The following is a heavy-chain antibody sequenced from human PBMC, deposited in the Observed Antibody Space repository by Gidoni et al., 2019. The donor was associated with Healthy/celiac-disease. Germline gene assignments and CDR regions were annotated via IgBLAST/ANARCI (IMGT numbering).Heavy chain of an antibody. CDR1: GSTFTGYS. CDR2: INPNSGGT. V-gene: IGHV1-2*04. J-gene: IGHJ5*02. CDR3: ARNWYSSSSVGWFDP. D-gene: IGHD6-6*01. Sequence: QVQLVQSGAEVKKPGASVKVSCQASGSTFTGYSMHWVRQAPGQGLEWMGWINPNSGGTNYAQKFQGWVTMTRDTSISTAYMELSRLRSDDTAVYYCARNWYSSSSVGWFDPWGQGTLVTVSS.